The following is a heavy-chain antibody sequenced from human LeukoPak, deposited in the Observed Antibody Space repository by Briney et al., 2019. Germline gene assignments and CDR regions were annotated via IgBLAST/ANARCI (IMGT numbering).Heavy chain of an antibody. CDR3: ARDWPTMGKYYGYFQF. V-gene: IGHV3-7*05. D-gene: IGHD2/OR15-2a*01. J-gene: IGHJ1*01. CDR2: KKQDGSEK. Sequence: PGGSLRLSCAASGFTFSRYWMTWVRQAPGKGPEWVANKKQDGSEKNYVDSVKGRFTISRDNAKNSVYLQMNSLRAEDTAVYYCARDWPTMGKYYGYFQFWDQGSLVTVAS. CDR1: GFTFSRYW.